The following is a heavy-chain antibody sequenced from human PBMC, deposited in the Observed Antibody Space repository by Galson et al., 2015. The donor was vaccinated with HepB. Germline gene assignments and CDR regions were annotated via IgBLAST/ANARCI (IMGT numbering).Heavy chain of an antibody. CDR1: GFTFSGYS. V-gene: IGHV3-48*02. CDR2: IDSSGSTI. Sequence: SLRLSCAASGFTFSGYSMNWVRQAPGKGLEWISYIDSSGSTISYPDSVKGRFTVSRDNAKNLLYLQMNSLRDEDTAVYYCARSKWIEAAECSPWGQGTLVTVSS. D-gene: IGHD6-13*01. CDR3: ARSKWIEAAECSP. J-gene: IGHJ5*02.